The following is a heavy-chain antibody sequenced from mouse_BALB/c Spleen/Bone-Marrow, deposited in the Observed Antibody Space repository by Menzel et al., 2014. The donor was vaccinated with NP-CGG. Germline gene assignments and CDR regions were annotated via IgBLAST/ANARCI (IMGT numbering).Heavy chain of an antibody. Sequence: EVQLQQSGAELVKPGASVKLSCTASGFNIKDPYMHWVKQRPEQGLEWIGRIDPANGNTKYDPKFQGKATITADTSSNTAYLQLSSLTSEDIAVYYCAPYYYGRWFTYWGQGTLVTVSA. CDR1: GFNIKDPY. CDR3: APYYYGRWFTY. CDR2: IDPANGNT. V-gene: IGHV14-3*02. D-gene: IGHD1-1*01. J-gene: IGHJ3*01.